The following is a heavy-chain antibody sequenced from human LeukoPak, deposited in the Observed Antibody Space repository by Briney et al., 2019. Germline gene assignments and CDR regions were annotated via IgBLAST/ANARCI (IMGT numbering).Heavy chain of an antibody. Sequence: GGSLRLSCAASGFTFGTYAVSWVRQAPGKGLEWVGGISISSVDSYYADSVKGRFSISRDDSKNTLYLQMNRLRDEDTAIYYCAKDRELLFAHCWFDLWGQGTLVTVSS. CDR1: GFTFGTYA. CDR2: ISISSVDS. J-gene: IGHJ5*02. V-gene: IGHV3-23*01. CDR3: AKDRELLFAHCWFDL. D-gene: IGHD3-10*01.